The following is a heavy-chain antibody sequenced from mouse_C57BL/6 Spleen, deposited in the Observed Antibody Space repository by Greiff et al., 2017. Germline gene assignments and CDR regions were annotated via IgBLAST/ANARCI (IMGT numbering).Heavy chain of an antibody. CDR2: INYDGSST. V-gene: IGHV5-16*01. D-gene: IGHD4-1*01. Sequence: EVQLMESEAGLVQPGSSMKLSCTASGFTFSDYYMAWVRQVPEKGLEWVANINYDGSSTYYLDSLKSRFIFSRDNTKNILYLQMSSLTSEDTATYYCARNWTYVDYWGQGTTLTVSS. CDR1: GFTFSDYY. J-gene: IGHJ2*01. CDR3: ARNWTYVDY.